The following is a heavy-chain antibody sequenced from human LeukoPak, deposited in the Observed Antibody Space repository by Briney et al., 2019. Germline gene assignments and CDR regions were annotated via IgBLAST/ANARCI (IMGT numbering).Heavy chain of an antibody. CDR3: ARSMVRGVINWFDP. V-gene: IGHV4-61*02. CDR2: IYTSGST. J-gene: IGHJ5*02. D-gene: IGHD3-10*01. CDR1: GGSISSGSYY. Sequence: PSETLSLTYTVSGGSISSGSYYWSWIRQPAGKGLECIGRIYTSGSTNYSPSLKSRVTISVDTSKNQFSLELRSVTAADTAVYYCARSMVRGVINWFDPWGQGTLVTVSS.